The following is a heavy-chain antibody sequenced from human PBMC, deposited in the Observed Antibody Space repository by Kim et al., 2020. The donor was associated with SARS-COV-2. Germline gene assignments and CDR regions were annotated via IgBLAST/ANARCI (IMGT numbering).Heavy chain of an antibody. CDR2: YSSDDIT. J-gene: IGHJ4*02. CDR1: GFTFSSYA. CDR3: GDYHGRGSHFTY. D-gene: IGHD3-10*01. V-gene: IGHV3-23*01. Sequence: GGSLRLTCAASGFTFSSYAMTWVRQAPGKGLEWVSSYSSDDITKYAESVKSRFTISSDNSKNKLYLQLNSLRAADTAVYYCGDYHGRGSHFTYWGQGT.